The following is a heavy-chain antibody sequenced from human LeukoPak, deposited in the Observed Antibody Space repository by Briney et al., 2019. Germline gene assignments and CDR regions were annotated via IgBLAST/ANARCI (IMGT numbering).Heavy chain of an antibody. Sequence: ASVKVSCKASVYTFTSYDINRVRQATGQGLEWMGWMNPNSGNTGYAQKFQGRVTMTRNTSISTAYMELSSLRSEDTAVYYCARADSSGWYADYWGQGTLVTVSS. CDR1: VYTFTSYD. D-gene: IGHD6-19*01. CDR3: ARADSSGWYADY. CDR2: MNPNSGNT. J-gene: IGHJ4*02. V-gene: IGHV1-8*01.